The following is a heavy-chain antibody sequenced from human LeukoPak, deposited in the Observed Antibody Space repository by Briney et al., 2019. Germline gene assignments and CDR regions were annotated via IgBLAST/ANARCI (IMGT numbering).Heavy chain of an antibody. J-gene: IGHJ4*03. V-gene: IGHV4-4*07. Sequence: PSETLSLTCTVSGSSVSNHWWIWIRQPAGKGLEWIGRISSRGYTNYNPSLKSRVAMSVDTSKNQFSLKLNSVTAADTAVYYCVRAMTREWGGWYDNDYWGRGTLVTVSS. CDR2: ISSRGYT. CDR3: VRAMTREWGGWYDNDY. CDR1: GSSVSNHW. D-gene: IGHD6-19*01.